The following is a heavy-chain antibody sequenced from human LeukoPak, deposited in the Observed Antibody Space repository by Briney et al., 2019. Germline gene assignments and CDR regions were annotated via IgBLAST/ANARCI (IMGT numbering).Heavy chain of an antibody. Sequence: PSETLSLTCAVYGGSFSGYYWSWIRQPPGKGLEWIGEINHSGSTNYNPSLKSRVTISVDTSKNQFSLKLSSVTAADTAVYYCARCRVRGKFDYWGQGTLVTVSS. CDR3: ARCRVRGKFDY. V-gene: IGHV4-34*01. J-gene: IGHJ4*02. D-gene: IGHD3-10*01. CDR2: INHSGST. CDR1: GGSFSGYY.